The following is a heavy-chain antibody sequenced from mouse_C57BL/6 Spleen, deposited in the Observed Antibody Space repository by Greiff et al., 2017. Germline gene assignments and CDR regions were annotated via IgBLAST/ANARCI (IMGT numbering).Heavy chain of an antibody. V-gene: IGHV1-55*01. D-gene: IGHD1-3*01. Sequence: QVQLQQPGAELVKPGASVKMSCKASGYTFTSYWITWVKQRPGQGLEWIGDIYPGSGSTNYNEKFKSKATLTVDTSASTAYMQLSSLTSEDSAVYYCARGGSSVLYYFDYWGQGTTLTVSS. J-gene: IGHJ2*01. CDR2: IYPGSGST. CDR3: ARGGSSVLYYFDY. CDR1: GYTFTSYW.